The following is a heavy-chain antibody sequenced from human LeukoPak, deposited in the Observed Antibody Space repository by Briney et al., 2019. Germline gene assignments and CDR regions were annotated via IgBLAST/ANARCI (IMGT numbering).Heavy chain of an antibody. CDR2: INSDGSST. V-gene: IGHV3-74*01. J-gene: IGHJ4*02. CDR1: GFTFSSYW. D-gene: IGHD3-9*01. Sequence: GGSLRLSCAASGFTFSSYWMHWVRQAPGKGLVWVSRINSDGSSTNYADSVEGRFTISRGNAKNTLYLQMNSLRAEDTAVYYCASGFFQYYDILWGQGTLVTVSS. CDR3: ASGFFQYYDIL.